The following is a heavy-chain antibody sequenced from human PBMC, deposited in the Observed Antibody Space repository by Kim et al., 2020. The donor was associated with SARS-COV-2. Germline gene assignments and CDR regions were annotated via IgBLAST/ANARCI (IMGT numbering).Heavy chain of an antibody. CDR2: ISYDGSNK. J-gene: IGHJ1*01. Sequence: GGSLRLSCAASGFTFSSYGMHWVRQAPGKGLEWVAVISYDGSNKYYADSVKGRFTISRDNSKNTLYLQMNSLRAEDTAVYYCARAAYYYDSSGLTPWGQG. CDR1: GFTFSSYG. D-gene: IGHD3-22*01. CDR3: ARAAYYYDSSGLTP. V-gene: IGHV3-33*05.